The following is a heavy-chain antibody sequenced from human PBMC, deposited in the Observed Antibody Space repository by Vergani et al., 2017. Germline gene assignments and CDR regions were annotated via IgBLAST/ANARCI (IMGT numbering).Heavy chain of an antibody. CDR3: ARVDGGNSGFDY. CDR1: GFTFDDYA. V-gene: IGHV3-9*01. J-gene: IGHJ4*02. Sequence: EVQLVESGGGLVQPGRSLRLSCAASGFTFDDYAMHWVRQAPGKGLEWVSGISWNSGSIGYADSVKGRFTISRDNAKNSLYLQMNSLRAEDTAVYYCARVDGGNSGFDYWGQGTLVTVSS. D-gene: IGHD4-23*01. CDR2: ISWNSGSI.